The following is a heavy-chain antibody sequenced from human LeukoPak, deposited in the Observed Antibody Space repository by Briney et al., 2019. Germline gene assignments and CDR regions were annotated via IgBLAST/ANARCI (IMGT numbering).Heavy chain of an antibody. CDR2: ISSSSSTI. Sequence: GGSLRLSCAASGFIFSSYGMNWVRQAPGKGLEWVSYISSSSSTIYYADSVKGRFTISRDNAKNSLYLQMNSLRAEDTAVYYCARVFIGDYGDYQFDYWGQGTLVTVS. V-gene: IGHV3-48*01. J-gene: IGHJ4*02. D-gene: IGHD4-17*01. CDR1: GFIFSSYG. CDR3: ARVFIGDYGDYQFDY.